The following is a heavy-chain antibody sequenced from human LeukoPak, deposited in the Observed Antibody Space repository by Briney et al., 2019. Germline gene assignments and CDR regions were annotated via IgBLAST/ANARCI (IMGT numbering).Heavy chain of an antibody. J-gene: IGHJ4*02. CDR1: GFTFSSYE. D-gene: IGHD7-27*01. CDR3: ARDQTVAGD. Sequence: PGGSLRLSCAASGFTFSSYEMNWVRQAPGKGLEWVSYISSSGSTTYYADSVKGRFTISRDNSKNTVYLQMNSLRAEDTAVYYCARDQTVAGDWGQGTLVTVSS. CDR2: ISSSGSTT. V-gene: IGHV3-48*03.